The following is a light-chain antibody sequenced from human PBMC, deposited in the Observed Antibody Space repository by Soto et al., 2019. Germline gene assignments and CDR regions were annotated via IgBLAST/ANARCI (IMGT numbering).Light chain of an antibody. CDR1: SSDVGGYNY. CDR3: SSDAGSNNLV. Sequence: QSALTQPPSASGSPGQSVTISCTGTSSDVGGYNYVSWYQQHPGKAPKLMIYEVSKRPSGVPDRFSGSKSGNTASLTVSGLQDEDEADYYCSSDAGSNNLVFGGGTKVTVL. J-gene: IGLJ2*01. V-gene: IGLV2-8*01. CDR2: EVS.